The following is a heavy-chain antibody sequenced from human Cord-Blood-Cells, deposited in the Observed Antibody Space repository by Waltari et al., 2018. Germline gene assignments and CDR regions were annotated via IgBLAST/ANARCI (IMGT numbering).Heavy chain of an antibody. J-gene: IGHJ4*02. CDR1: GGSFGGYY. Sequence: QVQLQQWGAGLLKPSETLSLTCPVHGGSFGGYYWSWIRQPPGKGLEWIGEIKHSGSTNYNPSLKSRVTISVDTSKNQFSLKLSSVTAADTAVYYCARLYYFDYWGQGTLVTVSS. CDR3: ARLYYFDY. V-gene: IGHV4-34*01. CDR2: IKHSGST.